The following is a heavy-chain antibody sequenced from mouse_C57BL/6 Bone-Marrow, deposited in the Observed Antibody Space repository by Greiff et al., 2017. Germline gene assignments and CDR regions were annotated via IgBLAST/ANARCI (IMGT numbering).Heavy chain of an antibody. CDR2: IYPGSGNT. Sequence: QVQLKQSGAELVRPGASVKLSCKASGYTFTDYYINWVKQRPGQGLEWIARIYPGSGNTYYNEKFKGKATLTAEKSSSTASMQLSSLTSEDSAVYFCARAKDGYYPYYVDDWGQGTTRTVSS. CDR1: GYTFTDYY. CDR3: ARAKDGYYPYYVDD. D-gene: IGHD2-3*01. J-gene: IGHJ2*01. V-gene: IGHV1-76*01.